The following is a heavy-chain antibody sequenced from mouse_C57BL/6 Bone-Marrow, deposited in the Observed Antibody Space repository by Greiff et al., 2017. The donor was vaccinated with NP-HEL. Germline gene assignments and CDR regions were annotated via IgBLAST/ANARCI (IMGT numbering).Heavy chain of an antibody. CDR2: INPSNGGT. V-gene: IGHV1-53*01. CDR1: GYTFTSYW. CDR3: AREGRWIRRGYWYFDV. J-gene: IGHJ1*03. Sequence: VQLQQPGTELVKPGTSVKLSCKSSGYTFTSYWMHWVKQRPGQGLEWIGNINPSNGGTNYNEKFKSKATLTVDTSSSTAYMQLSSLTPDDSAVYYCAREGRWIRRGYWYFDVWDTGTTVTVSS. D-gene: IGHD2-2*01.